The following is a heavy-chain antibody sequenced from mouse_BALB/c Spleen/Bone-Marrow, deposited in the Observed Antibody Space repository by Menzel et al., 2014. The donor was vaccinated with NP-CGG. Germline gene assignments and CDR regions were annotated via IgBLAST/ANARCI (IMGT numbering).Heavy chain of an antibody. CDR1: GFSLTSYG. D-gene: IGHD1-1*01. Sequence: XLXQXGPGLVAPSQILSISCTASGFSLTSYGVHWVRQPPGQGLEWLGAIWSGGSTNYNSALMSRLTMSKDNSKCQVFLKMNRLATYDTAMYYCAREXRXYXXSXGAAMDXWXQ. V-gene: IGHV2-9*02. CDR3: AREXRXYXXSXGAAMDX. CDR2: IWSGGST. J-gene: IGHJ4*01.